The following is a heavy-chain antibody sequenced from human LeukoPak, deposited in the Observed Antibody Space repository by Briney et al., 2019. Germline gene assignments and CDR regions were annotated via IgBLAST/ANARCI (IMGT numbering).Heavy chain of an antibody. CDR3: ARVSGYCSGGSCPLVSNLDY. CDR2: ISSGSSTI. J-gene: IGHJ4*02. D-gene: IGHD2-15*01. V-gene: IGHV3-11*04. Sequence: GGSLRLSCAASGFTFSDYYMSWIRQAPGKGLEWVSYISSGSSTIFYADSVKGRFTVSRDNGKRSVYLQMNSLRAEDTAVYYCARVSGYCSGGSCPLVSNLDYWGQGTLVTVSS. CDR1: GFTFSDYY.